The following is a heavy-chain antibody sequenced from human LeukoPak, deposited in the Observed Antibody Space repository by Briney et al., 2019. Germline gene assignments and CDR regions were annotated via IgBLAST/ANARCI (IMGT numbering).Heavy chain of an antibody. CDR2: TRYDDNNK. CDR1: GFTFSSFG. J-gene: IGHJ6*02. Sequence: GGSLRLSCAASGFTFSSFGMHWVRQAPGKGLEWVAFTRYDDNNKYYADSVKGRFTISRDNSKNTLYLQMNSLRAEDTAVYYCAREYYSLLWFGDHYGMDVWGQGTTVTVSS. V-gene: IGHV3-30*02. D-gene: IGHD3-10*01. CDR3: AREYYSLLWFGDHYGMDV.